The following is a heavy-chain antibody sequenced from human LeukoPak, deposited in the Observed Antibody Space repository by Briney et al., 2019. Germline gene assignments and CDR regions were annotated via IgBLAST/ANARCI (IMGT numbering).Heavy chain of an antibody. CDR2: IYTSGST. Sequence: SETLSLTCTVSGGSISSYYWSWIRQPAGKGLEWIGRIYTSGSTNYNPSLKSRVTMSVDTSKNQFSLKLSSVTAADTAVYYCASTYYDILTGYGSQFDYWGQGTLSPSPQ. V-gene: IGHV4-4*07. D-gene: IGHD3-9*01. CDR3: ASTYYDILTGYGSQFDY. CDR1: GGSISSYY. J-gene: IGHJ4*02.